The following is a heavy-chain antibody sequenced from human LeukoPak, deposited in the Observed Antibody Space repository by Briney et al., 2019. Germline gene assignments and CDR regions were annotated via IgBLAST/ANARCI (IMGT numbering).Heavy chain of an antibody. J-gene: IGHJ4*02. CDR1: GGSFSGYY. Sequence: SETLSLTCAVYGGSFSGYYWSWIRQPPGKGLEWIGEINHSGSTNYNPSLKSRVTISVGTSKNQFSLKLSSVTAADTAVYYCARLIGPESNWGQGTLVTVSS. CDR2: INHSGST. CDR3: ARLIGPESN. V-gene: IGHV4-34*01.